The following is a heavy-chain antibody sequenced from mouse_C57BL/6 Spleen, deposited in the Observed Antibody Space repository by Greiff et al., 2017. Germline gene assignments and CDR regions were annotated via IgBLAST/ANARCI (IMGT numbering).Heavy chain of an antibody. CDR2: IDPETGGT. Sequence: QVQLQQSGAELVRPGASVTLSCKASGYTFTDYEMHWVKQTPVHGLEWIGAIDPETGGTAYNQKFKGKAILTAEQSTSTAYMELRSLTSEDSAVYYCTRIYYGSSYYVDYWGQGTTLTVSS. CDR3: TRIYYGSSYYVDY. CDR1: GYTFTDYE. D-gene: IGHD1-1*01. V-gene: IGHV1-15*01. J-gene: IGHJ2*01.